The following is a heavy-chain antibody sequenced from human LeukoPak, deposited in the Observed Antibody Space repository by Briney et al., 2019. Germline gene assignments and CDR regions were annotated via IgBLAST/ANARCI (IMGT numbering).Heavy chain of an antibody. Sequence: SETLTLTCTVSGGSKSGYYWSWIRQPPGKGLEWIGYIYTSGSTNYNPSLKSRVTISVDTSKNQFSLRLSSVTAADTAMYFCARAYSRSYSHFDDWGQGTLVTVSS. CDR2: IYTSGST. V-gene: IGHV4-4*09. CDR1: GGSKSGYY. CDR3: ARAYSRSYSHFDD. D-gene: IGHD1-26*01. J-gene: IGHJ4*02.